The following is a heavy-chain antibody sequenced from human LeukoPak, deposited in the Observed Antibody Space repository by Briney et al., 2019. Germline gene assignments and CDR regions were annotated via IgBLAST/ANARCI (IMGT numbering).Heavy chain of an antibody. J-gene: IGHJ4*02. V-gene: IGHV3-33*01. CDR1: GFTFSSYG. CDR3: ARDLTYYYDMSGYQFGY. D-gene: IGHD3-22*01. Sequence: PGGSLRLSCTASGFTFSSYGMHWVRQAPGKGLEWVAVIWYDGSNKYYGDPVKGRFTISRDNSKNTLYLEMNSLRAEDTAVYYCARDLTYYYDMSGYQFGYGGQGTLVTVSS. CDR2: IWYDGSNK.